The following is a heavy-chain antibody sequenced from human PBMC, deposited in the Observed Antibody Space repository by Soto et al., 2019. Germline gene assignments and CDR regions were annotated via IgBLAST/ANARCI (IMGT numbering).Heavy chain of an antibody. J-gene: IGHJ6*03. CDR2: IIPILDIT. CDR3: ARVFNPQAYGDYYYYMDV. Sequence: ASVKVSCKASGGTFSRYTISWVRQAPGQGLEWMGRIIPILDITNYGQKFQDRVTITADKSTSTAYMELSSLTSEDTAVYYCARVFNPQAYGDYYYYMDVWGKGTTVTVSS. D-gene: IGHD2-21*01. V-gene: IGHV1-69*02. CDR1: GGTFSRYT.